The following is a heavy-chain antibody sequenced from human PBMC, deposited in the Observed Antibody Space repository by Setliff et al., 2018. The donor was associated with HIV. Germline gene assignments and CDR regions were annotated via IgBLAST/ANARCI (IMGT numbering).Heavy chain of an antibody. J-gene: IGHJ6*03. D-gene: IGHD3-22*01. V-gene: IGHV4-61*02. Sequence: PSETLSLTCTVSGGSISSGSYYWSWIRQPAGKGLEWIGRIYTSGSTNYNPSLKSRVTISVDTSKNQFSLKLRSVTAADTAVYSCARETYYYDNPQYYYYYMDVWGKGATVTVS. CDR1: GGSISSGSYY. CDR3: ARETYYYDNPQYYYYYMDV. CDR2: IYTSGST.